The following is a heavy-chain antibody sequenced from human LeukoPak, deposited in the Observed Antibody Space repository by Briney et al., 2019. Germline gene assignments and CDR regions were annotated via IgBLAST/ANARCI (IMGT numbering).Heavy chain of an antibody. Sequence: GGSLRLSCAASGFTFSSYSMNWVRQAPGKGLEWVSSISSSSSYIYYADSVKGRFTISRDNAKNSLYLQMNSLRAEDTAMYYCAREGGYSYGTDYNWFDPWGQGTLVTVSS. CDR2: ISSSSSYI. J-gene: IGHJ5*02. V-gene: IGHV3-21*01. D-gene: IGHD5-18*01. CDR3: AREGGYSYGTDYNWFDP. CDR1: GFTFSSYS.